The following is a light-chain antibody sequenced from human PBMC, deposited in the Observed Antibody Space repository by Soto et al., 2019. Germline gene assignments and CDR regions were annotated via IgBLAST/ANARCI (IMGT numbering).Light chain of an antibody. CDR3: QQYNSYSIT. CDR1: QSISNS. V-gene: IGKV1-5*03. CDR2: KAS. Sequence: DIQMTQSPSTLSASVGDRVTITCRASQSISNSLAWYQQKPGKAPKVLIYKASSLETGVPSRFSGSGSGTEFTLTISSLQPDDFATYYCQQYNSYSITFGQGTRLEI. J-gene: IGKJ5*01.